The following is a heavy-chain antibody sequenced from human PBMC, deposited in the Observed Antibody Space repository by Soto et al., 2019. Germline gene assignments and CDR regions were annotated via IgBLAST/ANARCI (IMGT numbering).Heavy chain of an antibody. CDR1: GGTFSSYA. CDR2: IIPIFGTA. V-gene: IGHV1-69*01. J-gene: IGHJ5*02. D-gene: IGHD2-15*01. CDR3: AGDTKWSGGSCYTSNWFDP. Sequence: QVQLVQSGAEVKKPGSSVKVSCKASGGTFSSYAISWVRQAPGQGLEWMGGIIPIFGTATYAQKFQGRVMITAEESTSKAYRELSSLRSEDTAVYYCAGDTKWSGGSCYTSNWFDPWGQGTLVTVSS.